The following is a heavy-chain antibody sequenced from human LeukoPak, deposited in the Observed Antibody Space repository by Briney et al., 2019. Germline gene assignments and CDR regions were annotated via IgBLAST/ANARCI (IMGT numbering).Heavy chain of an antibody. CDR3: ARHDLYYDFWSGYPTHSFDY. CDR1: GYSFTSYW. V-gene: IGHV5-51*01. J-gene: IGHJ4*02. Sequence: GESLKISCKGSGYSFTSYWIGWVRQMPGKGLEWMGIIYPGDSDTRYSPSFQGQVTISADKSIRTAYLQWSSLKASDTAMYYCARHDLYYDFWSGYPTHSFDYWGQGTLVTVSS. D-gene: IGHD3-3*01. CDR2: IYPGDSDT.